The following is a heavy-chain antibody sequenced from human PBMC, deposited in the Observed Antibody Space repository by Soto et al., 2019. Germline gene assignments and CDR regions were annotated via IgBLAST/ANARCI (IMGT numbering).Heavy chain of an antibody. CDR3: ARDVGGPYDH. CDR1: GAPITINY. J-gene: IGHJ4*01. CDR2: IYYSGST. Sequence: SETLSLTCTVSGAPITINYWSWIRQAPGKGLEWIGYIYYSGSTTYNPSLKSRVTMSADTSKDQFSLKLNSVTAADTAVYYCARDVGGPYDHWGPGILVTVSS. D-gene: IGHD2-15*01. V-gene: IGHV4-59*01.